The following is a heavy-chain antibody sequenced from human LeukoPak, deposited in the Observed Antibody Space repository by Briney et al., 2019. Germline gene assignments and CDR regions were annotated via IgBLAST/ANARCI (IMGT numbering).Heavy chain of an antibody. J-gene: IGHJ4*02. V-gene: IGHV3-23*01. D-gene: IGHD4-17*01. CDR2: ISGSGGST. CDR3: AKVSNDYGDYESPYFDY. Sequence: GGSLRLSCAASGFTFSSYAMGWVRQAPGKGLEWVSAISGSGGSTYYADSVKGRFTISRDNSKNTLYLQMNSLRAEDTAVYYCAKVSNDYGDYESPYFDYWGQGTLVTVSS. CDR1: GFTFSSYA.